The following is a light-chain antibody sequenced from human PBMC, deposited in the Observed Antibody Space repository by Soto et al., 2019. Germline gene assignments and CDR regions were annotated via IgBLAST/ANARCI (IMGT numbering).Light chain of an antibody. CDR1: QSIRSY. J-gene: IGKJ4*01. CDR3: QQTYSTPLA. Sequence: DIQMTQSPSSLSASVGDRVNITCRASQSIRSYLNWYQQKPGKAPKLLIYSASSSQGRVPSRFSGSGSGTDFSLTISSLQPEHSATYYCQQTYSTPLAFGGGTKVEI. CDR2: SAS. V-gene: IGKV1-39*01.